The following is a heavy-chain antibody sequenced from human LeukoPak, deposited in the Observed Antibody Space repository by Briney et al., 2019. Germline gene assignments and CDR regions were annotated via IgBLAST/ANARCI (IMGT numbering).Heavy chain of an antibody. V-gene: IGHV1-18*01. Sequence: ASVKVSCKASVYTFTSYGFSWVRQAPGQGLEWMGWISAYNGNTNYAQKLQGRVTMTTDTSTSTAYMELRSLRSDDTAVYYCARVARGFGELLSSNWFDPWGQGTLVTVSS. J-gene: IGHJ5*02. CDR2: ISAYNGNT. CDR1: VYTFTSYG. CDR3: ARVARGFGELLSSNWFDP. D-gene: IGHD3-10*01.